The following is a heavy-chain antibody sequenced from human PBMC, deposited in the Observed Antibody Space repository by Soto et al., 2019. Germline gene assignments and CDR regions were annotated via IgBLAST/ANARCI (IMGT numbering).Heavy chain of an antibody. CDR1: GSSINSSGYY. Sequence: SETLSLTCTVSGSSINSSGYYWGWIRQPPGKGLEWIESMFYGVSTYYNPSLKSRVTVSVDTSKNQFSLKLSSVTAADTAVYFCATIGIVGATSVDYWGQGTLVTVSS. CDR3: ATIGIVGATSVDY. V-gene: IGHV4-39*07. J-gene: IGHJ4*02. D-gene: IGHD1-26*01. CDR2: MFYGVST.